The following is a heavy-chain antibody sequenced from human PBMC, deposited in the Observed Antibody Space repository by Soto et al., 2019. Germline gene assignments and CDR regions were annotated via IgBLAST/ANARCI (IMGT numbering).Heavy chain of an antibody. CDR2: IRQDGSEK. D-gene: IGHD2-15*01. V-gene: IGHV3-7*01. J-gene: IGHJ6*02. CDR3: ARDACSGGRCFAAMDA. CDR1: GFTFSSNC. Sequence: GGSLRLSCVGSGFTFSSNCMTWVRQAPGKGREWVGNIRQDGSEKNYVDSGKGRFTISRDNAKNSLYLQMNSLRAEDTAVYYCARDACSGGRCFAAMDASGQGTTVTVSS.